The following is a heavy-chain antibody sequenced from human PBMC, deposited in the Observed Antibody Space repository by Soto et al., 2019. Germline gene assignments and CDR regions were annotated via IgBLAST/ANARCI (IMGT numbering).Heavy chain of an antibody. CDR3: PRVNYDFWSGYYQNWFDR. Sequence: SVKVSCKASGGTLSSYAISWVRQAPGQGLEWMGGIIPIFGTANYAQMFQGRVTITADESTSTAYIELSSLRPDDTAVYYCPRVNYDFWSGYYQNWFDRWGQGALVTVSS. D-gene: IGHD3-3*01. J-gene: IGHJ5*02. CDR1: GGTLSSYA. CDR2: IIPIFGTA. V-gene: IGHV1-69*13.